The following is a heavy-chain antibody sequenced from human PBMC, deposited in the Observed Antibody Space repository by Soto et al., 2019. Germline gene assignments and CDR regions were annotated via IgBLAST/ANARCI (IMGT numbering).Heavy chain of an antibody. CDR1: GGSITSYH. Sequence: SETLSLTCVVSGGSITSYHWSWLRQLPGKGLEWIAYTAYTGNTKYNRSLTRRVTISMDNSNNQLSLKLTSMTAADTAVYYCARDMHTGFNHYFAPGPQGTLVTVSS. CDR2: TAYTGNT. J-gene: IGHJ5*02. CDR3: ARDMHTGFNHYFAP. D-gene: IGHD5-12*01. V-gene: IGHV4-59*01.